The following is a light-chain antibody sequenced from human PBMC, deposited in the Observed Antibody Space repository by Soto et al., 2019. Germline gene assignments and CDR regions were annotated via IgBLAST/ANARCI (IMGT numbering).Light chain of an antibody. CDR1: ASDIGGYNF. CDR2: DVN. Sequence: QSALTQPPSASGSPGQSVAMSCTGTASDIGGYNFVSWYQQHPGKAPKLLIYDVNNRPAGVPDRFSGSKSANTASLTVSGLQAEDEADYYCRAQGGTNPYVFGTGTKLTVL. V-gene: IGLV2-8*01. J-gene: IGLJ1*01. CDR3: RAQGGTNPYV.